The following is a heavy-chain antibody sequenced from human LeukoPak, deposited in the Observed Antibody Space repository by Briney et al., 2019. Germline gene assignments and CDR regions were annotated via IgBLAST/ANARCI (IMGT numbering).Heavy chain of an antibody. CDR2: IYPDDSDT. V-gene: IGHV5-51*01. D-gene: IGHD6-19*01. J-gene: IGHJ5*02. Sequence: GESLKISCRGSGYTFENHWIAWVRQLPGQGLEGMGSIYPDDSDTTYSPSFEGQVTISVDKSINTAYLQWNSLEASDTAIYYCARQGVAVAGTLWLDPWGQGTLVTVSS. CDR3: ARQGVAVAGTLWLDP. CDR1: GYTFENHW.